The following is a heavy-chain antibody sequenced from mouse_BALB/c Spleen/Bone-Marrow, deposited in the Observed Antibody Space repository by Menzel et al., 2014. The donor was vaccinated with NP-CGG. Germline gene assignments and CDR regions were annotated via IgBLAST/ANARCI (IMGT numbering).Heavy chain of an antibody. V-gene: IGHV4-1*02. CDR1: GFDFSRYW. CDR2: INPDSRTI. CDR3: SRLGYYGGFAY. J-gene: IGHJ3*01. D-gene: IGHD2-3*01. Sequence: EVKLMESGGGLVHPGGSLKPSCAASGFDFSRYWMGWVRQAPGKGLEWIGEINPDSRTINYTPSLKDKFIISRDNAKNTLYLQMSKVRSEDTALYYCSRLGYYGGFAYWGQGTLVTVSA.